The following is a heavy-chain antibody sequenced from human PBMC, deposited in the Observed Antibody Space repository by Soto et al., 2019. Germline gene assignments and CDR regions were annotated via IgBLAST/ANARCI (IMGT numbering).Heavy chain of an antibody. CDR2: IWYDDSNK. Sequence: QVQLVESGGGVVQPGRSLRLSCAASGFSLSSYGMHWVRQAPGKGLEWVAVIWYDDSNKYYADSVKGQFTISRDNSKNTLYLQMDSLRAEDTAVYYCARDDRWEVVEYYYYGMDVWGQGTTVTVSS. CDR3: ARDDRWEVVEYYYYGMDV. J-gene: IGHJ6*02. CDR1: GFSLSSYG. V-gene: IGHV3-33*01. D-gene: IGHD1-26*01.